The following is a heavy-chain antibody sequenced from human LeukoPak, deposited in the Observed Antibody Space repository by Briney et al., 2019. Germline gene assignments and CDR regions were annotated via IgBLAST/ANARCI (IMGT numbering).Heavy chain of an antibody. CDR1: GFTFSSYS. CDR3: ARPKLDVVVVPAADRYYYYYGMDV. D-gene: IGHD2-2*03. Sequence: GGSLRLSCAASGFTFSSYSMNWVRQAPGKGLEWVSSISSSSSYIYYADSVKGRFTISRDNAKNSLYLQMNSLRAEDTAAYYCARPKLDVVVVPAADRYYYYYGMDVWGQGTTVTVSS. J-gene: IGHJ6*02. CDR2: ISSSSSYI. V-gene: IGHV3-21*01.